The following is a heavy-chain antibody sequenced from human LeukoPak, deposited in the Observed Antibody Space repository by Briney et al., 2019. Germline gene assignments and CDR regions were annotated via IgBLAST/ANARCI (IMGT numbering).Heavy chain of an antibody. V-gene: IGHV3-23*01. J-gene: IGHJ4*02. CDR1: GFTFSSYA. CDR3: VRGGIAATFDY. Sequence: GGSLRLSCAASGFTFSSYAMTWVRQAPGKGLEWVSGISYSGGTKYYADSVKGRFTISRDNAKNTLYLQMNSLRADDTAVYYCVRGGIAATFDYWGQGTLVTVSS. D-gene: IGHD6-13*01. CDR2: ISYSGGTK.